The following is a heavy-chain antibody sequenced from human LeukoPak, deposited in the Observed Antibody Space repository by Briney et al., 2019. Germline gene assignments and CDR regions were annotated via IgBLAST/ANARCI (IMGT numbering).Heavy chain of an antibody. CDR2: ISYDGSNK. J-gene: IGHJ4*02. D-gene: IGHD4-17*01. CDR1: GFTFSSYG. CDR3: AKDAHDYGDHGYFDY. Sequence: PGGSLRLSCAASGFTFSSYGMHWVRQAPGKGLEWVAVISYDGSNKYYADSVKGRFTISRDNSKNTLYLQMNSLRAEDTAVYYCAKDAHDYGDHGYFDYWGQGTLVTVFS. V-gene: IGHV3-30*18.